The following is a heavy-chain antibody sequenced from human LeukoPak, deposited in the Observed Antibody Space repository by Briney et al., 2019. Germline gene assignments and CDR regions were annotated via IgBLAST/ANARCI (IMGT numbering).Heavy chain of an antibody. Sequence: ASVKVSCKASGYTFTGYYMHWVRQAPGQGLEWMGWINPNSGGTNYAQKFQGRVTMTRDTSISTAYMELSRLRSDDTAVYYCARDQAAMAYGVDYWGQGTLVTVSS. CDR2: INPNSGGT. J-gene: IGHJ4*02. V-gene: IGHV1-2*02. D-gene: IGHD5-18*01. CDR1: GYTFTGYY. CDR3: ARDQAAMAYGVDY.